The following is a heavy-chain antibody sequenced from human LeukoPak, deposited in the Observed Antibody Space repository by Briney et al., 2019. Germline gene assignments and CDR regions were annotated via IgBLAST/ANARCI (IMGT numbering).Heavy chain of an antibody. CDR3: ARDRAWNYFDY. J-gene: IGHJ4*02. CDR1: GFTFSRHG. CDR2: ISNDGSRK. D-gene: IGHD3-3*01. Sequence: GGSLRLSCAPSGFTFSRHGMHWVRQAPGKGLEWVAIISNDGSRKYYAHSVEGRFTISRDNSKNTLHLQMDSLRAEDTAVYYCARDRAWNYFDYWGQGTLVTVSS. V-gene: IGHV3-30*03.